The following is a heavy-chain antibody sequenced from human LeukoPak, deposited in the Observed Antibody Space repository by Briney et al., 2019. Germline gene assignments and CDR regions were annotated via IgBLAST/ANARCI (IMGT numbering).Heavy chain of an antibody. V-gene: IGHV3-21*01. CDR2: ISSSSSYI. D-gene: IGHD2-2*01. J-gene: IGHJ4*02. CDR3: ARDLGEVPAAEGFFDY. CDR1: GFTFSSYA. Sequence: PGGSLRLSCAASGFTFSSYAMNWVRQAPGKGLEWVSSISSSSSYIYYADSVKGRFTISRDNAKNSLYLQMNSLRAEDTAVYYCARDLGEVPAAEGFFDYWGRGTLVTVSS.